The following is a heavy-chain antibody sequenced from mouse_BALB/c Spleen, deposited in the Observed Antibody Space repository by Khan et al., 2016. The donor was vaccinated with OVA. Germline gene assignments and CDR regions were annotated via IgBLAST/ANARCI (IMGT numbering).Heavy chain of an antibody. V-gene: IGHV1-5*01. CDR2: IYPGNTDT. J-gene: IGHJ3*01. CDR3: TRMNWDVAWLAY. CDR1: GYTFTSYW. Sequence: EVQLQQSGTVLARPGASVKMSCKASGYTFTSYWMHWVKQRPGQGLEWIGDIYPGNTDTNYNEKFKGKAKLTADTSTRTAYMELSSLTNEDSAVFYCTRMNWDVAWLAYWGQGTLVTVS. D-gene: IGHD4-1*01.